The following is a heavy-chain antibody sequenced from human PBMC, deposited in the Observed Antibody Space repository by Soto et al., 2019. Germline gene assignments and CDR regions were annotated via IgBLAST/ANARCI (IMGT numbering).Heavy chain of an antibody. V-gene: IGHV4-59*08. CDR3: ASRYGTLFDY. Sequence: QVQLQESGPGLVKPSETLSLTCTVSGGSINSYYWSWIRQPPGKGLEWIGYIYYSGSTNYNPSLKSRVTISVDTSKNQFSRKLSSVTAADTAVYSCASRYGTLFDYWGQGTLVTVSS. CDR1: GGSINSYY. J-gene: IGHJ4*02. D-gene: IGHD4-17*01. CDR2: IYYSGST.